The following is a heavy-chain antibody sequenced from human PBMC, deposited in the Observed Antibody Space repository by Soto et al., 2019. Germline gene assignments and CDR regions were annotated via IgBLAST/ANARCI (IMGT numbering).Heavy chain of an antibody. CDR2: IYSDGTT. CDR3: ARDRGYRSGSFGS. D-gene: IGHD5-18*01. V-gene: IGHV4-4*07. Sequence: ASETLSLTCIVSGGSISGYYWSWIRQPAGKELEWIGRIYSDGTTNYNPSPKGRGAMSVDTSKKQISLKLTSVTAADTAMYYCARDRGYRSGSFGSWGQGVLVTVSS. CDR1: GGSISGYY. J-gene: IGHJ5*02.